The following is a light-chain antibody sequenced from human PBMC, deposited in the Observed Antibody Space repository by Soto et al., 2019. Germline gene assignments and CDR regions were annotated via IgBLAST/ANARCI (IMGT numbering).Light chain of an antibody. CDR3: CSYAGSYTLV. J-gene: IGLJ2*01. Sequence: QSALTHPRSVSGSPGQSVTLSCTGTSSDVGGYHYVSWYQHHPGKAPKIIIFDVNKRPSGVPDRFSGSKSGNTASLTISWLQTEDEADYYCCSYAGSYTLVFGGGTKLTVL. CDR1: SSDVGGYHY. V-gene: IGLV2-11*01. CDR2: DVN.